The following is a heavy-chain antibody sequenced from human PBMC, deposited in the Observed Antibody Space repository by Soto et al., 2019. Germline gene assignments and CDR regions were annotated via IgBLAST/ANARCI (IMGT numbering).Heavy chain of an antibody. CDR2: ISDSGTST. CDR1: GFTFSSYA. D-gene: IGHD1-26*01. Sequence: VQLLESGGGLVQPGGSLRLSCAASGFTFSSYALSWVRQAPGKGLEWVSAISDSGTSTYYADSVKGRFTISRDNSKNTLYLQMNRLRAEDTALYYCAKEGVGPNGDAFDIWGQGTMVTVSS. V-gene: IGHV3-23*01. CDR3: AKEGVGPNGDAFDI. J-gene: IGHJ3*02.